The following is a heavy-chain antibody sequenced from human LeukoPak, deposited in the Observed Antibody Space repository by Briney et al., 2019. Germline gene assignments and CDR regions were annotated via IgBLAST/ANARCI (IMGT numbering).Heavy chain of an antibody. CDR1: GFTFSLYW. CDR2: IKQDGSQK. V-gene: IGHV3-7*01. Sequence: GGSLRLSCAASGFTFSLYWMNWIRQAPGKGLEWVASIKQDGSQKDYVDSVKGRFTVSRDNARNALFLHMNSLRANDSAVYYCARDIPKWEPFDYWGQGTLVTVSS. CDR3: ARDIPKWEPFDY. J-gene: IGHJ4*02. D-gene: IGHD1-26*01.